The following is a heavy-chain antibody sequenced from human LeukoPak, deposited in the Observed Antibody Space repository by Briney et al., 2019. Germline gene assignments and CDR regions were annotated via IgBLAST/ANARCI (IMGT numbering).Heavy chain of an antibody. CDR2: ISSSGSTI. Sequence: PGGSLRLSCAASGFTFSSYEMNWVRQAPGKGLEWVSYISSSGSTIYYADSVKGRFTISRDNAKNSLYLQMDSLRAEDTAVCYCARVPSANSSTGDGGQGTLVTVSS. V-gene: IGHV3-48*03. CDR3: ARVPSANSSTGD. J-gene: IGHJ4*02. CDR1: GFTFSSYE. D-gene: IGHD6-13*01.